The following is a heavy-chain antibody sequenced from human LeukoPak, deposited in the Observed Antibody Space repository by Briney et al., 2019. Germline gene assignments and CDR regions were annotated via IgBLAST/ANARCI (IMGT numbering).Heavy chain of an antibody. CDR1: GYTFTSYG. V-gene: IGHV1-18*01. D-gene: IGHD3-9*01. Sequence: ASVKVSCKASGYTFTSYGISWVRQAPGQGLEWMGWISAYNGNTNYAQKFQGRVTMTEDTSTDTAYMELSSLRSEDTAVYYCATDRIFWGWGQGTLVTVSS. CDR2: ISAYNGNT. J-gene: IGHJ4*02. CDR3: ATDRIFWG.